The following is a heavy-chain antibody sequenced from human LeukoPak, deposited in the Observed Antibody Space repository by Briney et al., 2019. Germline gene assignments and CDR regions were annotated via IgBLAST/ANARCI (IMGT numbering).Heavy chain of an antibody. CDR3: ASRRYSGSYLGWYFDY. CDR1: VGSISSYY. Sequence: SETLSLTCTVSVGSISSYYWSWLRQPPGKGLEWIGYIYYSGSTNYNPSLKSRVTISVDTSKNQFSLKLSSVTAADTAVYYCASRRYSGSYLGWYFDYWGQGTLVTVSS. J-gene: IGHJ4*02. CDR2: IYYSGST. D-gene: IGHD1-26*01. V-gene: IGHV4-59*12.